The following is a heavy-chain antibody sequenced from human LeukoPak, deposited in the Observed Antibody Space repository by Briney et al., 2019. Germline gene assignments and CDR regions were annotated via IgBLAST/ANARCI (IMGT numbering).Heavy chain of an antibody. CDR1: GGSFSAYY. CDR3: ARETYYDSSGYHNNWFDP. V-gene: IGHV4-34*01. Sequence: PSETLSLTCAVYGGSFSAYYWSWIRQPPGKGLEWIGEINHSGSTNYNPSLKSRVTISVDTPKNQFSLNLSSVTAADTAVYYCARETYYDSSGYHNNWFDPWGQGTLVTASS. D-gene: IGHD3-22*01. CDR2: INHSGST. J-gene: IGHJ5*02.